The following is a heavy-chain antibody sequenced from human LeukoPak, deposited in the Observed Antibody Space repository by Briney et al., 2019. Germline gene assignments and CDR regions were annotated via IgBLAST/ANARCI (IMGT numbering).Heavy chain of an antibody. V-gene: IGHV4-59*12. Sequence: SETLSLTCTVSGGSLSSYYWSWIRQPPGKGLEWIGYIYYSGSTNYNPSLKSRVTISVYTSKNQFSLKLSSVTAADTAVYYCARDGMYDFWSGSDFDYWGQGTLVTVSS. CDR1: GGSLSSYY. CDR2: IYYSGST. CDR3: ARDGMYDFWSGSDFDY. D-gene: IGHD3-3*01. J-gene: IGHJ4*02.